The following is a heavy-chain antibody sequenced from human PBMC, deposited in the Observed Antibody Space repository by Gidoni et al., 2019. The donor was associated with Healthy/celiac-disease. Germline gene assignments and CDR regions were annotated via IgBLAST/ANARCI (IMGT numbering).Heavy chain of an antibody. Sequence: QVQLVESGGGVVQPGRSLRLSCAASGFTFSSYGMHWVRQAPGKGLEWVAVISYDGSNKYYADSVKGRFTISRDNSKNTLYLQMNSLRAEDTAVYYCAKDLTMYYDILTGYYSATDYWGQGTLVTVSS. D-gene: IGHD3-9*01. V-gene: IGHV3-30*18. CDR1: GFTFSSYG. J-gene: IGHJ4*02. CDR2: ISYDGSNK. CDR3: AKDLTMYYDILTGYYSATDY.